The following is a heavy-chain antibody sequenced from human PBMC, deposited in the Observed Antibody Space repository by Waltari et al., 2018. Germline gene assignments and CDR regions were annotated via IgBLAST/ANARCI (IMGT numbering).Heavy chain of an antibody. D-gene: IGHD3-10*01. CDR1: EFTFSDYA. Sequence: QVHLLESGGGLVQPGGSLRLSCVASEFTFSDYAMHWVRQAPGKGLEWVAVIWFDGSYKYYSEFVKGRFTISRDNSKNTLYLQMNGLRAEDTAIYYCARDKGGSMYYLDYWGQGTLVTVSS. CDR3: ARDKGGSMYYLDY. J-gene: IGHJ4*02. V-gene: IGHV3-33*01. CDR2: IWFDGSYK.